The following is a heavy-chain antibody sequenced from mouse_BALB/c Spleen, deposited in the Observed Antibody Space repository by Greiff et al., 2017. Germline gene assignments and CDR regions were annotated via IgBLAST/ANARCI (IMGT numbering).Heavy chain of an antibody. CDR2: ISSGGSYT. V-gene: IGHV5-6-4*01. CDR3: TREYYDYDAWFAY. CDR1: GFTFSSYT. D-gene: IGHD2-4*01. Sequence: EVMLVESGGGLVKPGGSLKLSCAASGFTFSSYTMSWVRQTPEKRLEWVATISSGGSYTYYPDSVKSRFTISRDNAKNTLYLQMSSLKSEDTAMYYCTREYYDYDAWFAYWGQGTLVTVSA. J-gene: IGHJ3*01.